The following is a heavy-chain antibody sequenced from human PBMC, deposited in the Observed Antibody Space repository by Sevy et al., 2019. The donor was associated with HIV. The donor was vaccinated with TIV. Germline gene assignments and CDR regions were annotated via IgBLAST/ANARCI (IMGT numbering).Heavy chain of an antibody. D-gene: IGHD3-3*01. CDR2: ISGTGLST. CDR1: GFTFSNYA. J-gene: IGHJ4*02. Sequence: GGSLRLSCAASGFTFSNYAMNWVRQAPGKGLEWVSTISGTGLSTYYADSVKGRFTISRDNSKNSLYLQMNTLRAEDTAFYFCAKDLVSSASSQGYFDYWGQGTLVTVSS. V-gene: IGHV3-23*01. CDR3: AKDLVSSASSQGYFDY.